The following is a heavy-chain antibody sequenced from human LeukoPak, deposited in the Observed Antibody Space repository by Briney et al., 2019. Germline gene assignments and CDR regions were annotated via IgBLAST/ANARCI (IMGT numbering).Heavy chain of an antibody. J-gene: IGHJ6*03. CDR2: IKQDGSEK. CDR3: ARVSESSGWTYYYYYYMDV. CDR1: GFTFSSYW. V-gene: IGHV3-7*01. Sequence: GGSLRLSCAASGFTFSSYWMSWVRQAPGKGLEWVANIKQDGSEKYYVDSVKGRFTISRNNAKNSLYLQMNRLRAEGTAVYYFARVSESSGWTYYYYYYMDVWGKGTTVTVSS. D-gene: IGHD6-19*01.